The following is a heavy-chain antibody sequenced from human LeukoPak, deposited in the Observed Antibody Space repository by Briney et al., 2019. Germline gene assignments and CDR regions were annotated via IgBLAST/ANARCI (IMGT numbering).Heavy chain of an antibody. CDR3: ARSTRGSYYNWFDP. CDR2: IYTSGST. Sequence: QPSETLSLTCTVSGGSISSGSYYWSWIRQPAGKGLEWIGRIYTSGSTNYNPSLKSRVTISVDTSKNQFSLKLSSVTAADTAVYYCARSTRGSYYNWFDPWGQGTLVTVSS. CDR1: GGSISSGSYY. J-gene: IGHJ5*02. V-gene: IGHV4-61*02. D-gene: IGHD1-26*01.